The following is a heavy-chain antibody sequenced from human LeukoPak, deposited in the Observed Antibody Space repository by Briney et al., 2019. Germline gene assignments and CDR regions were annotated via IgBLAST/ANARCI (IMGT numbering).Heavy chain of an antibody. CDR3: ARSWSGYSDV. CDR2: IYASGST. D-gene: IGHD3-3*01. V-gene: IGHV4-61*02. J-gene: IGHJ6*04. CDR1: GGSLSSGSDY. Sequence: PSETLSLTCTVSGGSLSSGSDYWSWIRQSAGKGLEWIGRIYASGSTNYNPSLKSRVTISVDTSKNQFSLKLSSVTAADTAVYYCARSWSGYSDVWGKGTTVTVSS.